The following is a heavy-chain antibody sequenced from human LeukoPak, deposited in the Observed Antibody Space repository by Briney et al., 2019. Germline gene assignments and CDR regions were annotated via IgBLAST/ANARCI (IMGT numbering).Heavy chain of an antibody. Sequence: SETLSLTCTVSGGSISSYYWSWIRQPPGKGLEWIGYIYYSGSTNYNPSLKSRVTISVDTSKNQFSLKLSSVTAADTVVYYCARALYSSGWYPLSFDYWGQGTLVTVSS. CDR1: GGSISSYY. J-gene: IGHJ4*02. D-gene: IGHD6-19*01. V-gene: IGHV4-59*01. CDR3: ARALYSSGWYPLSFDY. CDR2: IYYSGST.